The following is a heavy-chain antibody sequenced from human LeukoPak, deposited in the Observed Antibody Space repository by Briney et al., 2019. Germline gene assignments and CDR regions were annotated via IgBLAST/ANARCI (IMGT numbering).Heavy chain of an antibody. CDR3: AKGPWGMPSSGWFDP. J-gene: IGHJ5*02. D-gene: IGHD3-22*01. Sequence: GGSLRLSCAASGFTFSSYGMHWVRQAPGKGLEWVAFIRYDGSNKYYADSVKGRFTISRDNSKNTLYLQMNSLRAEDTAVYYCAKGPWGMPSSGWFDPWGQGTLVTVSS. V-gene: IGHV3-30*02. CDR1: GFTFSSYG. CDR2: IRYDGSNK.